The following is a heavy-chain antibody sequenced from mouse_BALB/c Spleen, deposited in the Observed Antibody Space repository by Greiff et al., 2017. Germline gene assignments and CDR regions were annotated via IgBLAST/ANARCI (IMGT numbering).Heavy chain of an antibody. J-gene: IGHJ2*01. Sequence: EVKLVESGPGLVKPSQSLSLTCTVTGYSITSDYAWNWIRQFPGNKLEWMGYISYSGSTSYNPSLKSRISITRDTSKNQFFLQLNSVTTEDTATYYCARLATVVALYYFDYWGQGTTLTVSS. CDR3: ARLATVVALYYFDY. CDR1: GYSITSDYA. V-gene: IGHV3-2*02. CDR2: ISYSGST. D-gene: IGHD1-1*01.